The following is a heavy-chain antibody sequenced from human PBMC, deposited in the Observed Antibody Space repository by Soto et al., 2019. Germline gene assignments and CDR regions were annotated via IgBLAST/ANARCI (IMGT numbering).Heavy chain of an antibody. V-gene: IGHV4-30-2*01. CDR1: GGSISRGGYF. Sequence: PSETLSLTCALSGGSISRGGYFWRWLRQPPGKGLEWIGYIYHSGSTYYNPSLKSRVTISVDRSKNQFSLKLSSVTAADTAVYYCARQGLGYWFDPWGQG. CDR3: ARQGLGYWFDP. CDR2: IYHSGST. J-gene: IGHJ5*02. D-gene: IGHD2-15*01.